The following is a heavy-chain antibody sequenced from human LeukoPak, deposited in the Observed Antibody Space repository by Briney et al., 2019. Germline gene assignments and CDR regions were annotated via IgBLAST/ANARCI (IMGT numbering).Heavy chain of an antibody. CDR1: GFTFSSYG. CDR3: AKSCSGGSCYSDY. CDR2: ISYDGSNK. D-gene: IGHD2-15*01. Sequence: GGSLRLSCAASGFTFSSYGMHWVRQAPGKGLEWVAVISYDGSNKYYAGSVKGRFTISRDNSKNTLYLQMNSLRAEDTAVYYCAKSCSGGSCYSDYWGQGTLVTVSS. V-gene: IGHV3-30*18. J-gene: IGHJ4*02.